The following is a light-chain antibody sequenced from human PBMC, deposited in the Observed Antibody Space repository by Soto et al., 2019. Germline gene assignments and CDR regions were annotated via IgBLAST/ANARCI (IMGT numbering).Light chain of an antibody. Sequence: EIVLTQSPGTLSLSSGERGTLSCRASQSVSSSYLAWYQQKPGQAPRLLIYGASSRATGIPDRCSGSGSGTHFTLTISRLEPEDFAVYYCQQYGSSPWTFGQGTKVEIK. J-gene: IGKJ1*01. CDR2: GAS. CDR3: QQYGSSPWT. CDR1: QSVSSSY. V-gene: IGKV3-20*01.